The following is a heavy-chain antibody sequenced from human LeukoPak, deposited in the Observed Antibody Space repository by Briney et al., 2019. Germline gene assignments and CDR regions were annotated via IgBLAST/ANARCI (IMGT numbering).Heavy chain of an antibody. CDR1: GFTFSSFA. J-gene: IGHJ5*01. D-gene: IGHD4-11*01. CDR3: AKDLHDYGNYVGWFDS. V-gene: IGHV3-23*01. CDR2: ISGSGDNT. Sequence: PGGSLRLSCAASGFTFSSFAMDWVRQAPGKGLGWVSAISGSGDNTYYADSVKGRFTISRDNSKTTLFLQMNSLRAEDTAVYYCAKDLHDYGNYVGWFDSWGQGTLVTVSS.